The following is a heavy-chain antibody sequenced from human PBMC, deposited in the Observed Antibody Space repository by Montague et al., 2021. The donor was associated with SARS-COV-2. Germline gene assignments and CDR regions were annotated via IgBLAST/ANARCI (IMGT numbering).Heavy chain of an antibody. CDR1: GGSITNNSYY. D-gene: IGHD3-22*01. V-gene: IGHV4-39*02. CDR3: ARLERYFDSSGSPSAFDF. J-gene: IGHJ3*01. CDR2: IYYTGNT. Sequence: SETLSLTCTVSGGSITNNSYYWTWIRQPPGKGLEWIGSIYYTGNTYYXPSLKSRVTISVETSKNHFTLKLSSVTAAETAVYYCARLERYFDSSGSPSAFDFWGQGTKVTVSS.